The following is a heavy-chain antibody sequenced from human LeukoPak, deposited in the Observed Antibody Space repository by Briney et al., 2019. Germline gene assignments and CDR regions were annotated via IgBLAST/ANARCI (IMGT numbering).Heavy chain of an antibody. Sequence: ASVKVSCKASGYTFTSYGISWVRQAPGQGLEWMGWISAYNGITNYAQKLQGRVTMTTDTSTSTTYMELRSLRSDDTAVYYCARRGVPAATNYFDYWGQGTLVTVSS. CDR1: GYTFTSYG. CDR2: ISAYNGIT. V-gene: IGHV1-18*04. J-gene: IGHJ4*02. D-gene: IGHD2-2*01. CDR3: ARRGVPAATNYFDY.